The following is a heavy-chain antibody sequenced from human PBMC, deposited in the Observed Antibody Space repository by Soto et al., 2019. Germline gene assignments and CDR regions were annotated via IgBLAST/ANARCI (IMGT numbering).Heavy chain of an antibody. V-gene: IGHV3-48*02. D-gene: IGHD3-9*01. Sequence: GGSLRLSCAASGFTFSSYSMNWVRQAPGKGLEWVSYISSSSSTIYYADSVKGRFTISRDNAKNSLYLQMNSLRDEDTAVYYCARVPNWNILTPLTYGMDVWGQGTTVTVSS. CDR2: ISSSSSTI. CDR1: GFTFSSYS. J-gene: IGHJ6*02. CDR3: ARVPNWNILTPLTYGMDV.